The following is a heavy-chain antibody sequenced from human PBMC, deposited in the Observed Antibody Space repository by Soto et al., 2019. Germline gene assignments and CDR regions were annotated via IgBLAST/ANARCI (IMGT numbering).Heavy chain of an antibody. CDR2: IYHSGST. V-gene: IGHV4-38-2*01. Sequence: XATLSLTCAVSGYSISSGYYWCWIRQPPGKGLEWIGSIYHSGSTYYNPSLKSRVTISVDTSKNQFSLKLSSVTAADTAVYYCARGDPGSLRNWFDTWGQGTLVTVS. D-gene: IGHD3-10*01. CDR1: GYSISSGYY. J-gene: IGHJ5*02. CDR3: ARGDPGSLRNWFDT.